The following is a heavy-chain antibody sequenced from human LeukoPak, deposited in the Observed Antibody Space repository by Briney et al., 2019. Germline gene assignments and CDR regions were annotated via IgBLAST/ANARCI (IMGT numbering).Heavy chain of an antibody. CDR3: ARSVYGGPDG. Sequence: GRSLRLSCAASGFTLSTYPMHWVRQAPGKGLEWVALISSDGSNEYYADSVKGRFTISRDNSKNILYLQMNSLITEDTAVYYCARSVYGGPDGRGQGTLVTVSS. V-gene: IGHV3-30*04. CDR1: GFTLSTYP. J-gene: IGHJ4*02. CDR2: ISSDGSNE. D-gene: IGHD4-23*01.